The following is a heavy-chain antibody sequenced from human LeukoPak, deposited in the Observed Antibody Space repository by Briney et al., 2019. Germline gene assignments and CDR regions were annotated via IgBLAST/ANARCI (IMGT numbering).Heavy chain of an antibody. CDR3: AKAGARGNVNWFDS. V-gene: IGHV3-30-3*01. CDR2: ISYDAIHK. D-gene: IGHD1-1*01. J-gene: IGHJ5*01. Sequence: GGSLRLSCAASGFTFSSYSMHWVRQAPGKGLEWVAVISYDAIHKYYADSVRGRFTTSRDNSKNILYLQMNNLRGEDTAVYYCAKAGARGNVNWFDSWGQGTLVTVSS. CDR1: GFTFSSYS.